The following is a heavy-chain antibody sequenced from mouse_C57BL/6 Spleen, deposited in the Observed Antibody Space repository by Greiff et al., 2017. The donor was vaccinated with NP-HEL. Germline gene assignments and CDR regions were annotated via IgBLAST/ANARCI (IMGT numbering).Heavy chain of an antibody. CDR2: ISYDGSN. D-gene: IGHD2-1*01. Sequence: EVQVVESGPGLVKPSQSLSLTCSVTGYSITSGYYWNWIRQFPGNKLEWMGYISYDGSNNYNPSLKNRISITRDTSNNQLFLKLNSVTTEDTATYYCARIYYGNYGWYFDVWGTGTTVTVSS. CDR1: GYSITSGYY. J-gene: IGHJ1*03. V-gene: IGHV3-6*01. CDR3: ARIYYGNYGWYFDV.